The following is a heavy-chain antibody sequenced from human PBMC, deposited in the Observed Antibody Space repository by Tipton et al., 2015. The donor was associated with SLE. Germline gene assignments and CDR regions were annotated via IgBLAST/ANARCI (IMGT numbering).Heavy chain of an antibody. CDR2: FYSGSSGT. CDR3: ARGSEGRPFHY. CDR1: GFTFSDYA. J-gene: IGHJ4*02. Sequence: GSLRLSCVASGFTFSDYAMSWVRQAPGKGPEWVAVFYSGSSGTFYADSVKGRFTISRDNSKNTLYLQMNSLRNEDTAVYYCARGSEGRPFHYWGQGTLVTVSS. V-gene: IGHV3-23*03.